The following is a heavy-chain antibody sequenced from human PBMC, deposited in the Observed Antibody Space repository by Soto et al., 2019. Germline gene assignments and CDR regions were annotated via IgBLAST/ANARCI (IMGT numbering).Heavy chain of an antibody. CDR2: ISSSSSYI. CDR1: GFTFSSYS. D-gene: IGHD3-10*01. CDR3: ARDLDSDPEFMVRGVIPLFDY. Sequence: GGSLRLSCAASGFTFSSYSMNWVRQAPGKGLEWVSSISSSSSYIYYADSVKGRFTISRDNAKNSLYLQMNSLRAEDTAVYYCARDLDSDPEFMVRGVIPLFDYWGQGTLVTVSS. V-gene: IGHV3-21*01. J-gene: IGHJ4*02.